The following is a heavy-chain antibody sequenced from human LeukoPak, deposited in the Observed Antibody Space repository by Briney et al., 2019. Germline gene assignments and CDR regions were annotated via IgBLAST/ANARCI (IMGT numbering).Heavy chain of an antibody. J-gene: IGHJ4*02. CDR3: ARHVLVIYGSGSYNYFDY. D-gene: IGHD3-10*01. Sequence: SETLSLTCTVSGGSISSYYWSWIRHPPGKGLEWVGYIYYSGSTNYNTSLKGRVTISVDTSKNQFSLKLSSVTAADTAVYYCARHVLVIYGSGSYNYFDYWGQGTLVTVSS. CDR2: IYYSGST. V-gene: IGHV4-59*08. CDR1: GGSISSYY.